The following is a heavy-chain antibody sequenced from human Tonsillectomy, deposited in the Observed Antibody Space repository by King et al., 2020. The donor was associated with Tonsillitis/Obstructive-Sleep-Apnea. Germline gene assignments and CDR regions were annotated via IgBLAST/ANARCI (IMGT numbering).Heavy chain of an antibody. CDR2: ISWNSGTI. V-gene: IGHV3-9*01. Sequence: VQLVESGGGLVQPGRSLRLSCAASGFTFDDYAMYWVRQAPGKGLEWVSGISWNSGTIGYADSVKGRFTISRDNAKNSLYLQMNSLRAEDTALYYCAKDLIIATAGTPGDAFDIWGQGTMVSVSS. CDR3: AKDLIIATAGTPGDAFDI. D-gene: IGHD6-13*01. CDR1: GFTFDDYA. J-gene: IGHJ3*02.